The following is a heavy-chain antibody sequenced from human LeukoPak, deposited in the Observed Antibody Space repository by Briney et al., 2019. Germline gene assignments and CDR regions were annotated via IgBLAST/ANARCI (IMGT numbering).Heavy chain of an antibody. D-gene: IGHD5-18*01. J-gene: IGHJ6*03. CDR3: ARVGRYSYGFYYYYYMDV. V-gene: IGHV3-7*01. CDR2: IKQDGSEK. Sequence: GGSLRLSCAASGFTFSNAWMSWVRQAPGKGLEWVANIKQDGSEKYYVDSVKGRFTISRDNAKNSLYLQMNSLRAEDTAVYYCARVGRYSYGFYYYYYMDVWGKGTTVTISS. CDR1: GFTFSNAW.